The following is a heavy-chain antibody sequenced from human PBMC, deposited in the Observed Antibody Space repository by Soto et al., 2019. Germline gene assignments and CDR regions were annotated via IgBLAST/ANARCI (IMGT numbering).Heavy chain of an antibody. CDR2: IYHSGIT. CDR1: GGSISSGGYS. CDR3: ARGRVVVSTGGSPAFDY. Sequence: QLQLQESGSGLVKPSQTLSLTCAVSGGSISSGGYSWSWIRQPPGKGLEWIGYIYHSGITYYNPSLKSRVTITVDRSKNQFSLKMSSVTAADTAVYYCARGRVVVSTGGSPAFDYWGQGTLVTVSS. J-gene: IGHJ4*02. V-gene: IGHV4-30-2*01. D-gene: IGHD2-2*01.